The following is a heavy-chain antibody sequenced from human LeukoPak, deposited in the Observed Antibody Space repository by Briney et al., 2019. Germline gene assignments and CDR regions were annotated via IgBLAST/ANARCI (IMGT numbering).Heavy chain of an antibody. J-gene: IGHJ4*02. V-gene: IGHV3-7*01. CDR1: GFTFSSYW. CDR2: IKEDGSEK. Sequence: QAGGSLRLSCATSGFTFSSYWMSWVRQAPGKGLEWVADIKEDGSEKYYVDSVKGRFTISRDNAKNSLYLQMNSLRAEDTAVYYCALNPDYYGSGSFDYWGQGTLVTVSS. CDR3: ALNPDYYGSGSFDY. D-gene: IGHD3-10*01.